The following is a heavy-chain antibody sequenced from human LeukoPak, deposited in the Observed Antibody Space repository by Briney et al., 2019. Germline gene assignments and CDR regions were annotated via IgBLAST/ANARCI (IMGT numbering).Heavy chain of an antibody. CDR2: IYYSGST. CDR3: ARVGRAAIHYMDV. Sequence: NPSETLSLTCTVSGGSISSSSYYWGWIRQPPGKGLEWIGSIYYSGSTYYNPSLKSRVTISVDTSKNQFSLKLSSVTAADTAVYYCARVGRAAIHYMDVWGKGTTVTASS. D-gene: IGHD2-2*01. V-gene: IGHV4-39*07. J-gene: IGHJ6*03. CDR1: GGSISSSSYY.